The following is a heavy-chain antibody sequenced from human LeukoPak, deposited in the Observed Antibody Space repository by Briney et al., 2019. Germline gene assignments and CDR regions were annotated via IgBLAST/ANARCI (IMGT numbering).Heavy chain of an antibody. D-gene: IGHD3-22*01. V-gene: IGHV3-53*01. CDR3: ARSYYYESSGYYYFDY. Sequence: GGSLRLSCAASGFTFSSYSMNWVRQAPGKGLEWVSTIYSDGSTYYADSVKGRFTISRDNSKNTLYLQMNSLRAEDTAVYYCARSYYYESSGYYYFDYWGQGTLVTVSS. J-gene: IGHJ4*02. CDR2: IYSDGST. CDR1: GFTFSSYS.